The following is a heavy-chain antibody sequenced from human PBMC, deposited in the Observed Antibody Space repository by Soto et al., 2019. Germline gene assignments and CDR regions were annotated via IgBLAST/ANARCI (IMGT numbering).Heavy chain of an antibody. CDR3: ARDPGVSGFEP. V-gene: IGHV4-59*01. J-gene: IGHJ5*02. CDR1: GGSISSYY. CDR2: IYYSGST. D-gene: IGHD7-27*01. Sequence: QVQLQESGPGLVKPSETLSLTCTVSGGSISSYYWSWIRQPPGKGLEWIGYIYYSGSTNYNPSLKSRVTISVDTYRNQFSLKLSSVTAAETAVDYCARDPGVSGFEPWGQGTLVTVSS.